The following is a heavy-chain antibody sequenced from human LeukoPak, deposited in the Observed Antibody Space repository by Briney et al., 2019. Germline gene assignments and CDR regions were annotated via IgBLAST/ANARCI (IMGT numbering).Heavy chain of an antibody. D-gene: IGHD6-13*01. CDR2: IYYSGST. CDR3: ARLATGQQLVQGWFDP. CDR1: GGSISSYY. Sequence: KPSETLSLTCTVSGGSISSYYWSWIRQPPGKGLEWIGYIYYSGSTNYNPSLKSRVTISVDTSKNQFSLKLSSVTAADTAVYYCARLATGQQLVQGWFDPWGQGTLVTVSS. V-gene: IGHV4-59*08. J-gene: IGHJ5*02.